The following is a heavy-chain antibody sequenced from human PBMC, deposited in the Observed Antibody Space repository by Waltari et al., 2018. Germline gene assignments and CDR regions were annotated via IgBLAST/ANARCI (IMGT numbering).Heavy chain of an antibody. Sequence: QVQLQESGPGLVKPSETLSLTCTVAGGSISSYYWSWIRQPAGKGLEWIGRIYTSGSTNYNPSLKSRVTMSVDTSKNQFSLKLSSVTAADTAVYYCARDRPWYSGSRGAFDIWGQGTMVTVSS. CDR1: GGSISSYY. J-gene: IGHJ3*02. CDR3: ARDRPWYSGSRGAFDI. CDR2: IYTSGST. D-gene: IGHD1-26*01. V-gene: IGHV4-4*07.